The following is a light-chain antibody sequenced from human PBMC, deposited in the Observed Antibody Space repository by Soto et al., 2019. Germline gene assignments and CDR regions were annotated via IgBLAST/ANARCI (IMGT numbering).Light chain of an antibody. CDR2: DAS. CDR1: QSVCSSY. V-gene: IGKV3-11*01. Sequence: VVTQSPCTLSLSPGKRATLSCRASQSVCSSYLAWYQQKPGQAPRLLIYDASQRATGIPARFSGSGSGTDFTLTISSLEPEDFAVYYCQQRSNWPLTFGGGTKVDIK. J-gene: IGKJ4*01. CDR3: QQRSNWPLT.